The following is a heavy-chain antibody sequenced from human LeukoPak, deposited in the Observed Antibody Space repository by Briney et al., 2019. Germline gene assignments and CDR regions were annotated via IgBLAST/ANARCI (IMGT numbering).Heavy chain of an antibody. CDR2: IYYSGST. Sequence: PSETLSLTCAVSGYSISSGQYWGWIRQPPGKGLEWIGSIYYSGSTYYNPSLKSRVTISVDTSKNQFSLKLSSVTAADTAVYYCASPIRSYCSGGSCYSEDYWGQGTLVTVSS. CDR3: ASPIRSYCSGGSCYSEDY. CDR1: GYSISSGQY. V-gene: IGHV4-38-2*01. D-gene: IGHD2-15*01. J-gene: IGHJ4*02.